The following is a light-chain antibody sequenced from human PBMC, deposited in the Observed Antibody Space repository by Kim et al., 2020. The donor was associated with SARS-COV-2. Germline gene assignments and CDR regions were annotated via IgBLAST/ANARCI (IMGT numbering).Light chain of an antibody. CDR1: QSVDSY. CDR3: QQRSSWPT. V-gene: IGKV3-11*01. CDR2: DAS. J-gene: IGKJ5*01. Sequence: WSPGERATRSCRASQSVDSYLAWYQQKPGQAPRLLIYDASNRATGIPARFSGSGSGTDFTLTISSLEPEDFAVYYCQQRSSWPTFGQGTRLEIK.